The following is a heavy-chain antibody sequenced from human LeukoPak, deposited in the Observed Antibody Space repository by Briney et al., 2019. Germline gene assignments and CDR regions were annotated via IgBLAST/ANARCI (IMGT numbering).Heavy chain of an antibody. V-gene: IGHV3-23*01. CDR3: ARGSYGVDV. CDR2: VSKSDGTT. CDR1: GFTFTTYA. Sequence: GGSLRLSCAASGFTFTTYAMSWVRQAPGKGLEWVSSVSKSDGTTYYADSVKGRLTISRDNSKNTLHLQMNGLRAEDTAVYYCARGSYGVDVWGQGTTVTVSS. J-gene: IGHJ6*02.